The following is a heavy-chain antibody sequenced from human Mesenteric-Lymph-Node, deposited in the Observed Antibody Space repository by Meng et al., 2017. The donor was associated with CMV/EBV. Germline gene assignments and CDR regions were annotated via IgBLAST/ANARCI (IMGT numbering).Heavy chain of an antibody. D-gene: IGHD1-14*01. J-gene: IGHJ4*02. CDR2: TYYRSKWYN. CDR3: ARALHPTGTFDY. Sequence: SQTPSLTGAISGDSVSSNSAAWNWIRQSPSRGLEWLGRTYYRSKWYNDYAVSVKSRITINPDTSKNQFSLQVNSVTPEDTAVYYCARALHPTGTFDYWGQGTLVTVSS. V-gene: IGHV6-1*01. CDR1: GDSVSSNSAA.